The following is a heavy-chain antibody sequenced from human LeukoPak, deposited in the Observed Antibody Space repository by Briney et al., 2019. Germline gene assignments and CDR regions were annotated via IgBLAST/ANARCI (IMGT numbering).Heavy chain of an antibody. Sequence: GGSLRLSCAASGFTFSSYSMNWVRQAPGKGLEWVSYISSSSSTIYYADSVKGRFTISRDNAKNSLYLQMNSLRAEDTAVYYCARDRDYVWGSYRYTWWFDPWGQGTLVTVSS. CDR2: ISSSSSTI. V-gene: IGHV3-48*01. J-gene: IGHJ5*02. CDR1: GFTFSSYS. CDR3: ARDRDYVWGSYRYTWWFDP. D-gene: IGHD3-16*02.